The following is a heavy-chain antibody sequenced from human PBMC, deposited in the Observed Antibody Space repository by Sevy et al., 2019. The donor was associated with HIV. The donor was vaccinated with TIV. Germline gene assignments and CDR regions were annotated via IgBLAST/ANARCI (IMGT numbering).Heavy chain of an antibody. Sequence: SETLSLTCAVYGGSFSGYYWSWIRQPPGKGLEWIGEINHSGSTNYNPSLKSRVTISVDTSKNQFSLKLSSVTAADTAVYYCARGPPSRYVWGSYRATRRFDYWGQGTLVTVSS. V-gene: IGHV4-34*01. CDR1: GGSFSGYY. D-gene: IGHD3-16*02. J-gene: IGHJ4*02. CDR3: ARGPPSRYVWGSYRATRRFDY. CDR2: INHSGST.